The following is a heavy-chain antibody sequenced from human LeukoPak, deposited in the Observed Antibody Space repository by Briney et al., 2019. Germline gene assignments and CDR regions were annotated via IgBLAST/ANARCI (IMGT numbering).Heavy chain of an antibody. D-gene: IGHD1-26*01. CDR1: GFTFSSYA. CDR2: ISGSGGST. J-gene: IGHJ4*02. V-gene: IGHV3-23*01. CDR3: GKGSGSYRGYYFDY. Sequence: GGSLRLSCAASGFTFSSYAMSWVRQAPGKGLEWVSAISGSGGSTYYADSVKGRFTISRDNSKNTLYLQMNSLRAEDTAVYYCGKGSGSYRGYYFDYWGQGTPVTVSS.